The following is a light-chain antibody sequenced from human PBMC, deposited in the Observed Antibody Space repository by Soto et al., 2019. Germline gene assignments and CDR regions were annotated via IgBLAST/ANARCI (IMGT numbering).Light chain of an antibody. CDR3: QQYYSIPRT. CDR1: QSVLYSSNKKNS. J-gene: IGKJ1*01. Sequence: DIVMTQSPDSLAVSLGERATINCKSSQSVLYSSNKKNSLAWYQQKPRQPPKLLIYWASARESGVPDRFGGSGSGTDFPLTISSLQAEDVAVYYCQQYYSIPRTFGQGTKVEIK. CDR2: WAS. V-gene: IGKV4-1*01.